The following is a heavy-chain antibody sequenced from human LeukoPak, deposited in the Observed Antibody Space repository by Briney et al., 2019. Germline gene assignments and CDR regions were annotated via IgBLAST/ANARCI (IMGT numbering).Heavy chain of an antibody. J-gene: IGHJ4*02. CDR3: ARDGGLHTNFDY. D-gene: IGHD2-15*01. Sequence: GRSLRLSCAASGFTFRNYWMGWVRQAPGKGLEWVANTKPDGSAEYYADSVRGRFTASRDNANNLLYLQMNRLRAEDTAVYYCARDGGLHTNFDYWGQGTLLTVSS. CDR1: GFTFRNYW. V-gene: IGHV3-7*01. CDR2: TKPDGSAE.